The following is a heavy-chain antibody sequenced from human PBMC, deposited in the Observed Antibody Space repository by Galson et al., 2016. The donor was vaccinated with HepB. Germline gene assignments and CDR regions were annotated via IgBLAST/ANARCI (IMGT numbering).Heavy chain of an antibody. CDR1: GCTFSLTG. V-gene: IGHV3-33*01. Sequence: SLSLSCAASGCTFSLTGMHWVAQAPGKGLEWMAVILHDGTEQHNPNSVNGRFTISRENSKNTVYLQNNSLRAEDTAVYYCAREGPRGMTTGDYWGQGTLVIVSS. CDR2: ILHDGTEQ. CDR3: AREGPRGMTTGDY. D-gene: IGHD4-11*01. J-gene: IGHJ4*02.